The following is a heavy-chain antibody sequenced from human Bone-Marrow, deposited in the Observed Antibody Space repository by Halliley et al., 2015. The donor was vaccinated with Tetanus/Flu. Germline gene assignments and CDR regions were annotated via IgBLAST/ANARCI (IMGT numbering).Heavy chain of an antibody. V-gene: IGHV4-34*01. J-gene: IGHJ6*02. Sequence: LTCAVYGGSFSGYYWSWIRQPPGKGLEWIGEISHSGSTNYNPSLKSRVTISVDTSKNQFSLKLSSVTAADTAVYYCAREDVVTPGRNGMDVWGQWTTVTVSS. CDR1: GGSFSGYY. CDR2: ISHSGST. D-gene: IGHD4-17*01. CDR3: AREDVVTPGRNGMDV.